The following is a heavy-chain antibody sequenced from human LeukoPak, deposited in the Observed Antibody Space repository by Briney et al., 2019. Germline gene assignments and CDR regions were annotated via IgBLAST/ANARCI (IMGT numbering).Heavy chain of an antibody. Sequence: GGSLRLSCAASGFTFSDYYMSWIRQAPGKGLEWVSYISSSGSTIYYADSVKGRFTISRDNSKNTLYLQMNSLRAEDTAVYYCARRAGAYSHPYDYWGQGTLVTVSS. CDR3: ARRAGAYSHPYDY. CDR1: GFTFSDYY. J-gene: IGHJ4*02. CDR2: ISSSGSTI. V-gene: IGHV3-11*01. D-gene: IGHD4/OR15-4a*01.